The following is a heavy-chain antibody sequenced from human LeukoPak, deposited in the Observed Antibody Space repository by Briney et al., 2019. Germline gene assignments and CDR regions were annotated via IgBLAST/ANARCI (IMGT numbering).Heavy chain of an antibody. CDR2: ISASGGST. Sequence: GGSLRLSCAASGFTFSSYAMSWVRQAPGKGLEWVSVISASGGSTYYADSVKGRFTISRDKSKNTLYLQMNSLRAEDTAVYYCARGDSSSFDYWGQGTLVTVSS. J-gene: IGHJ4*02. D-gene: IGHD6-6*01. V-gene: IGHV3-23*01. CDR3: ARGDSSSFDY. CDR1: GFTFSSYA.